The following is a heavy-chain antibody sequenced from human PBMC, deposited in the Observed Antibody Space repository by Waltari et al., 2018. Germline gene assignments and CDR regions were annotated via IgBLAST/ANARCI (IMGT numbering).Heavy chain of an antibody. D-gene: IGHD3-3*01. V-gene: IGHV3-15*01. J-gene: IGHJ4*02. CDR1: GFPFSNAW. CDR3: ATLFGDFWSGYFFDY. Sequence: EVQLVESGGGLVKPGGSLRLSCAASGFPFSNAWMSRVRQAPGKGLEWVGRIKSKTDGGTTDYAAPVKGRFTISRDDSENTLYLQMNSLKTEDTAVYYCATLFGDFWSGYFFDYWGQGTLVTVSS. CDR2: IKSKTDGGTT.